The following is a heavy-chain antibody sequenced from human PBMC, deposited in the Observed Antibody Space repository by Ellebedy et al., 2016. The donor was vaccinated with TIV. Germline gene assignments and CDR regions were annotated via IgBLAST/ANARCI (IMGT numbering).Heavy chain of an antibody. CDR1: GGSVSSTRYY. CDR2: VYYSGSP. Sequence: MPSETLSLTCSVSGGSVSSTRYYWAWIRQPPGKGLEYIGSVYYSGSPYYNPSFKSRVTLSADTSKNQFSLNLNSVTAADTAVYYCARDPALPRGRFDTWGQGTLVTVSS. CDR3: ARDPALPRGRFDT. J-gene: IGHJ5*02. V-gene: IGHV4-39*02.